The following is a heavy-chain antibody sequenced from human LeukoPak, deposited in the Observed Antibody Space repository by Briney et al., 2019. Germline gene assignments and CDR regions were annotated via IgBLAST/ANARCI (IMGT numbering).Heavy chain of an antibody. CDR1: GDSISRSTYY. J-gene: IGHJ4*02. CDR2: VYYGRSP. CDR3: ARSSGTGTFSY. Sequence: SETLSLTCTVSGDSISRSTYYWAWIRQPPGKGLEWIGNVYYGRSPYFNPSLESRATISVDTSKNHFSLKMSSVTAADTAVYYCARSSGTGTFSYWGQGTLVTVSS. D-gene: IGHD6-25*01. V-gene: IGHV4-39*02.